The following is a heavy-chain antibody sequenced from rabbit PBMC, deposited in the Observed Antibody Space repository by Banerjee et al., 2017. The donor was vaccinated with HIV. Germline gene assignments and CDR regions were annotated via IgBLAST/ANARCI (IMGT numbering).Heavy chain of an antibody. CDR2: IYGGSGST. CDR1: GFSFSSSYW. V-gene: IGHV1S45*01. J-gene: IGHJ4*01. Sequence: QEQLEESGGDLVKPEGSLTLTCTASGFSFSSSYWICWVRQAPGKGLEWIACIYGGSGSTDYASWAKGRFTISKTSSTTVTLQVTSLTAADTATYFCARVNDGSGYYFNLWGPGTLVTVS. CDR3: ARVNDGSGYYFNL. D-gene: IGHD8-1*01.